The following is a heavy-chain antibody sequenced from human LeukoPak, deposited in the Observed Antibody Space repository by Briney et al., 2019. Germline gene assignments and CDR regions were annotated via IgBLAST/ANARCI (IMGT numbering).Heavy chain of an antibody. D-gene: IGHD2-21*02. CDR2: IYYSGGT. V-gene: IGHV4-59*08. CDR1: GGSITGYY. J-gene: IGHJ5*02. CDR3: ARRIVSVPAIQEGNWLDP. Sequence: PSETLSLTCTVSGGSITGYYWNWIRHPPGKGLEWVAYIYYSGGTHYNPTLESRVTISVDTSKRQFSLKLSSVADADTAVYYCARRIVSVPAIQEGNWLDPWGQGTLVTVSS.